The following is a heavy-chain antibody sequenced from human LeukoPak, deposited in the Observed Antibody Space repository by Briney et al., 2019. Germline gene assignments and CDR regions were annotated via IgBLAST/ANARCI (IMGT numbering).Heavy chain of an antibody. CDR3: ARGPEEDYYGMDV. V-gene: IGHV4-34*01. Sequence: SETLSLTCAVYGGSFSGYYRSWIRQPPGKGLEWIGEINHSGSTNYNPSLKSRVTISVDTSKNQFSLKLSSVTAADTAVYYCARGPEEDYYGMDVWGQGTTVTVSS. CDR2: INHSGST. CDR1: GGSFSGYY. J-gene: IGHJ6*02.